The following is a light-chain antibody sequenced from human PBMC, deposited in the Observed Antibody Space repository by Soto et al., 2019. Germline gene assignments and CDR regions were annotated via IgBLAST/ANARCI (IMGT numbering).Light chain of an antibody. CDR3: QQRSNWPRT. Sequence: EMVLKQSPATLSLSPGERATLSCRASQSVSSYLAWYQQKPGQAPRLLIYDASNRSTGIPARFSGSGSGTDFTLTISSLEPEDFAVYYCQQRSNWPRTFGQGTKLEIK. CDR2: DAS. J-gene: IGKJ2*01. V-gene: IGKV3-11*01. CDR1: QSVSSY.